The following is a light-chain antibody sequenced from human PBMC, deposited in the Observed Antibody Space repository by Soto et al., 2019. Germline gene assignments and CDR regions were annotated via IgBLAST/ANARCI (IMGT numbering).Light chain of an antibody. Sequence: EIVLTQSPGTLPLSPGERATLSCRASQSVSRSLLAWYQQKPGQAPRLLIYGASTRATGIADRFSGSGSGTAFTLTISRLEPEDFAVYYCQQYGNPPPYSFGQGTKLEIK. J-gene: IGKJ2*03. CDR1: QSVSRSL. CDR2: GAS. V-gene: IGKV3-20*01. CDR3: QQYGNPPPYS.